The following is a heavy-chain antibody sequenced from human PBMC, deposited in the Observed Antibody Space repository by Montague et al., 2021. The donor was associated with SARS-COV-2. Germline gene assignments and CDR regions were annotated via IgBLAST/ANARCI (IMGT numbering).Heavy chain of an antibody. J-gene: IGHJ4*02. CDR3: AKDREIDYSADY. Sequence: SLKGRFTISRDNARNTLYLQMNSLRAEDTAIYYCAKDREIDYSADYWGQGTLVTVSS. V-gene: IGHV3-23*01. D-gene: IGHD2-15*01.